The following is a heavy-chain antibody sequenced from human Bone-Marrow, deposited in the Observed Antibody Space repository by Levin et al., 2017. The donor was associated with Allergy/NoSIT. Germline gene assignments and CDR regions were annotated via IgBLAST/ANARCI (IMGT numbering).Heavy chain of an antibody. CDR2: IYSGGST. V-gene: IGHV3-66*01. D-gene: IGHD3-9*01. CDR3: ARGGLLTGYYTFGY. J-gene: IGHJ4*01. CDR1: GFSVSSSY. Sequence: GGSLRLSCVASGFSVSSSYMSWVRQAPGKGLQWVSVIYSGGSTYHGDSVKGRFSISRDNSKNTLYLQMNSLRADDTAVYYCARGGLLTGYYTFGYWGQGTLVTVSS.